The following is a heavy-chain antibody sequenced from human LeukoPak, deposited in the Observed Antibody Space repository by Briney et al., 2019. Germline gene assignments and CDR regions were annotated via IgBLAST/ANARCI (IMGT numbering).Heavy chain of an antibody. Sequence: GGSLRLSCAASGFTFSSYWMSWARQAPGKGLEWVANIKQDGSEKYYVDSVKGRFTISRDNAKNSLYLQMNSLRAEDTAVYYCAREADLGYSSGWLFDPWGQGTLVTVSS. J-gene: IGHJ5*02. CDR3: AREADLGYSSGWLFDP. D-gene: IGHD6-19*01. CDR1: GFTFSSYW. V-gene: IGHV3-7*01. CDR2: IKQDGSEK.